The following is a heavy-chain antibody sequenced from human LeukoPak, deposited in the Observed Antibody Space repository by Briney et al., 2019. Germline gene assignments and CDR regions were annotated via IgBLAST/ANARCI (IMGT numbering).Heavy chain of an antibody. CDR2: IYTSGST. V-gene: IGHV4-61*02. J-gene: IGHJ3*02. CDR1: GGSISSGSYY. CDR3: ARDLTYYYDSSGYIMDAFDI. Sequence: SQTLSLTCTVSGGSISSGSYYWSWIRQPAGKGLEWIGRIYTSGSTNYNPSLKSRVTISVDTSKNQFSLKLSSVTAADTAVYYCARDLTYYYDSSGYIMDAFDIWGQGTTVTVSS. D-gene: IGHD3-22*01.